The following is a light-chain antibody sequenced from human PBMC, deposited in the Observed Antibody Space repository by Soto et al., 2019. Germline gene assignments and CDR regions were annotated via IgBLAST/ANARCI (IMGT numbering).Light chain of an antibody. CDR2: EVS. CDR3: SSRTSSITYV. Sequence: QSVLTQPASVSASPGQSITISCPGTSSDVGGYNYVSWYQQHPGKAPKLMIYEVSNRPSGISSRFSGSKSGNTASLTISGLQAEDEADYYCSSRTSSITYVFGTGTKVTVL. CDR1: SSDVGGYNY. J-gene: IGLJ1*01. V-gene: IGLV2-14*01.